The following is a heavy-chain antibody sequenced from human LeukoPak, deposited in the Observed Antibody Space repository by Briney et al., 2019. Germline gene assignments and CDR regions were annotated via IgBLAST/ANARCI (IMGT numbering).Heavy chain of an antibody. CDR1: GFTVSSNY. CDR3: AREAIAAAGIRAGY. CDR2: IYSGGST. D-gene: IGHD6-13*01. J-gene: IGHJ4*02. V-gene: IGHV3-53*01. Sequence: PGGSLRLSCAASGFTVSSNYMSWVRQAPGKGLEWASVIYSGGSTYYADSVKGRFTISRDNSKNTLYLQMNSLRAEDTAVYYCAREAIAAAGIRAGYWGQGTLVTVSS.